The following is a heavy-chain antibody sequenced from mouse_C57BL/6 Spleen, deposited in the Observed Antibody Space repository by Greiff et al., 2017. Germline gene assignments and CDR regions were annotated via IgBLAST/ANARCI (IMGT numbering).Heavy chain of an antibody. D-gene: IGHD1-1*01. CDR3: ARGDYYGSSSHWYFDV. J-gene: IGHJ1*03. CDR1: GFTFSSYA. V-gene: IGHV5-4*01. Sequence: EVQLVESGGGLVKPGGSLKLSCAASGFTFSSYAMSWVRQTPEKRLEWVATISDGGSYTYYPDNVKGRFTISRDNAKNNLYLQMSHLKSEDTAMYYCARGDYYGSSSHWYFDVWGTGTTVTVSS. CDR2: ISDGGSYT.